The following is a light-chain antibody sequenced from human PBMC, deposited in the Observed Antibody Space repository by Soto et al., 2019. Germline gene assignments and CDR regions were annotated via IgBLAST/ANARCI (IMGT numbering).Light chain of an antibody. CDR1: RSDIGAYNF. CDR3: TSWTTSTTMI. Sequence: QSALTQPGSVSGSPGQSITISCTGTRSDIGAYNFVSWYQQHPGEVPKLILYDVNVRPSGVSNRFSGSKSGNTASLTISGLQAEDEDDYYCTSWTTSTTMIFGGGTKLTVL. V-gene: IGLV2-14*03. J-gene: IGLJ2*01. CDR2: DVN.